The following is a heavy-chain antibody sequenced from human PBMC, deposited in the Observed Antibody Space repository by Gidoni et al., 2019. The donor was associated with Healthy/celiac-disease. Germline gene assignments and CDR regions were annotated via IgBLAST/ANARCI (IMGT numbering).Heavy chain of an antibody. D-gene: IGHD6-19*01. V-gene: IGHV4-59*01. Sequence: QVQLQESGPGLVKPSENLSLTCTVSGGSLSSYYWSWIRQPPGKGLEWIGYIYYSGSTNYNPSLKSRVTISVDTSKNQFSLKLSSVTAADTAVYYCARVSGWYEGAFDIWGQGTMVTVSS. CDR2: IYYSGST. CDR3: ARVSGWYEGAFDI. CDR1: GGSLSSYY. J-gene: IGHJ3*02.